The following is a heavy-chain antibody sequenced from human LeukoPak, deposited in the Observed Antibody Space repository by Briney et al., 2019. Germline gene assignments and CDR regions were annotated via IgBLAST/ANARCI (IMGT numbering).Heavy chain of an antibody. D-gene: IGHD2-8*01. CDR1: AGSFISSSHH. Sequence: PSETLSLTCTVSAGSFISSSHHWGWIRQPPGKGLEWIGSIYYSGSTYYNPSLKSRVTISVDTSKNQFSLKLSSVTAADTAVYYCARLDVSPMVYATSYWYFDLWGRGTLVTVSS. J-gene: IGHJ2*01. V-gene: IGHV4-39*01. CDR2: IYYSGST. CDR3: ARLDVSPMVYATSYWYFDL.